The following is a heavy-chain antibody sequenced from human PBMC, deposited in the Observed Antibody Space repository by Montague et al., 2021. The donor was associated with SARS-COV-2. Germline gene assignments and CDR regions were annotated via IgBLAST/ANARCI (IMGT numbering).Heavy chain of an antibody. Sequence: SLRLSCAASGFTFSSYAMHWVRQAPGKGLEWVAVISYDGSSKYYADSVKGRFTISRDNSKNTLYLQMNSLRAEDTAVCYCAREGYSGYDYPFYYYYAMDVWGQGTTVTVSS. D-gene: IGHD5-12*01. J-gene: IGHJ6*02. CDR3: AREGYSGYDYPFYYYYAMDV. V-gene: IGHV3-30-3*01. CDR2: ISYDGSSK. CDR1: GFTFSSYA.